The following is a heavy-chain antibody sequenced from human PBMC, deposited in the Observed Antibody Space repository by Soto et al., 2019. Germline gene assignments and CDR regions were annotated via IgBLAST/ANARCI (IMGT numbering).Heavy chain of an antibody. D-gene: IGHD4-17*01. J-gene: IGHJ3*02. Sequence: SETLSLTCTVSGGSISSGDYYWSWIRQPPGKGLEWIGYIYYSGSTYYNPSLKSRVTISVDTSKNQFPLKLSSVTAADTAVYYCARDLGDYGDYVGAFDIWGQGTMVTVSS. CDR2: IYYSGST. CDR3: ARDLGDYGDYVGAFDI. CDR1: GGSISSGDYY. V-gene: IGHV4-30-4*01.